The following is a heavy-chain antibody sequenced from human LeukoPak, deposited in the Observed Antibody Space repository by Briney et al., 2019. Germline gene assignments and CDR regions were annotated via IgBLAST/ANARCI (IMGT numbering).Heavy chain of an antibody. CDR1: GFTFSTYA. CDR2: ISGTGGRT. D-gene: IGHD3-22*01. Sequence: GGSLRLSCAASGFTFSTYAMSWVRQAPGKGLEWVSDISGTGGRTYYADSVKGRFTISRDNSKNTVDLLMNSLRADDTAIYYCARDVPYYYDSSGYYSPFDCWGQGTLVTVSS. CDR3: ARDVPYYYDSSGYYSPFDC. J-gene: IGHJ4*02. V-gene: IGHV3-23*01.